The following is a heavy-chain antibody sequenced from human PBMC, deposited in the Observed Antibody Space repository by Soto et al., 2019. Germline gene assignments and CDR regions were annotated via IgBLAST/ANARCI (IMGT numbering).Heavy chain of an antibody. CDR3: ARDQQWRGGMDV. D-gene: IGHD6-19*01. J-gene: IGHJ6*02. V-gene: IGHV1-46*01. CDR2: INPSGGST. CDR1: GYTFTSYY. Sequence: ASVKVSCKASGYTFTSYYMHWVRQAPGQGLEWMGIINPSGGSTSNAQKFQGRVTMTRDTSTSTVYMELSSLRSEDTAVYYCARDQQWRGGMDVWGQGTTVTVSS.